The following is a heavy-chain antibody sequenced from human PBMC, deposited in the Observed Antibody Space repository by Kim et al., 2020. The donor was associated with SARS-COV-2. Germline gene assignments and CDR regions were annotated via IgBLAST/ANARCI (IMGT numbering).Heavy chain of an antibody. V-gene: IGHV3-23*01. CDR1: GFTFSDYA. D-gene: IGHD3-10*01. Sequence: GGSLRLSCAASGFTFSDYAITWVRQAPGKGLEWVSGISGSAGSTYYADSVKGRFTISRDNSRNTVYLQMNALRADDSALYYCAKGGAGLLWFGELSNRFDPWGQGTLVTVSS. CDR3: AKGGAGLLWFGELSNRFDP. J-gene: IGHJ5*02. CDR2: ISGSAGST.